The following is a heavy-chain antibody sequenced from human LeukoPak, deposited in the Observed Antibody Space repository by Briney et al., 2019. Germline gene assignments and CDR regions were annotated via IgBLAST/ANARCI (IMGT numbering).Heavy chain of an antibody. V-gene: IGHV4-61*02. CDR2: IYTSGST. J-gene: IGHJ4*02. CDR1: GGSISSGSYY. CDR3: ARRHLEGYNAYGLFDY. D-gene: IGHD5-12*01. Sequence: SQTLSLTCTVSGGSISSGSYYWSWIRQPAGKGLEWIGRIYTSGSTNYNPSLKSRVTISVDTSKNQFSLKLSSVTAADAGVYHCARRHLEGYNAYGLFDYWGQGTLVTVSS.